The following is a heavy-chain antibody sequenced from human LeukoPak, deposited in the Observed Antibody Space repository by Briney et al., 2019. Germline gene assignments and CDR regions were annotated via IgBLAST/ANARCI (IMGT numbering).Heavy chain of an antibody. Sequence: ASVKVSCKASGYTFTSYDINWVRQAPGQGLEWMGWMNPNSGNTSYAQTFQGRVTITRNTPISTAYMELSSLRSEDTAVYYCARARPYYDFGSGYSPWGQGTLVTVSS. V-gene: IGHV1-8*03. CDR2: MNPNSGNT. J-gene: IGHJ5*02. CDR1: GYTFTSYD. D-gene: IGHD3-3*01. CDR3: ARARPYYDFGSGYSP.